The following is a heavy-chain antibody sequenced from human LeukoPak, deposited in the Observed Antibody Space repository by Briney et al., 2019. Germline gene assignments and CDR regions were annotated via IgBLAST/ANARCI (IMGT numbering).Heavy chain of an antibody. CDR2: IRSKTDGGTA. CDR3: STGLIPASGYY. J-gene: IGHJ4*02. Sequence: GGSLRLSCAASEFTFNNAWMNWVRQAPGKGLEWVGRIRSKTDGGTADYAAPVRGRFTISRDESKNTLYLQMNSLKTEDTAVYYCSTGLIPASGYYWGQGTLVAVSS. CDR1: EFTFNNAW. D-gene: IGHD6-13*01. V-gene: IGHV3-15*01.